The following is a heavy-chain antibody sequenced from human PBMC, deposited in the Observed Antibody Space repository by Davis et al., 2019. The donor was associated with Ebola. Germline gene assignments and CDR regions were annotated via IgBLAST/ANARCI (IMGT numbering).Heavy chain of an antibody. J-gene: IGHJ4*02. CDR2: INPHNGNT. CDR1: GYTFTNYG. D-gene: IGHD1-1*01. V-gene: IGHV1-18*04. CDR3: ARAQFPTTSDH. Sequence: AASVKVSCKASGYTFTNYGITWVLQAPGQGLEWMGWINPHNGNTNYAQNVQGRVTMTTDTSTSTAYMELRSLRSDDTAVYYCARAQFPTTSDHWGQGTLVTVSS.